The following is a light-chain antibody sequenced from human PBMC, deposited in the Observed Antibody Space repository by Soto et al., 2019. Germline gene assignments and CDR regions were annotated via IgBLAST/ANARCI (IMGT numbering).Light chain of an antibody. J-gene: IGLJ1*01. CDR3: QSYDSSLSYV. CDR2: GNS. Sequence: QSVLTQPASVSGAPGQRVTISCTGSTSNIGAGYDVYWYQQLPGTAPKLLIYGNSNRPSGVPDRFSGSKSGTSASLAITGLQAEDEADYYCQSYDSSLSYVFGTGTKLTVL. CDR1: TSNIGAGYD. V-gene: IGLV1-40*01.